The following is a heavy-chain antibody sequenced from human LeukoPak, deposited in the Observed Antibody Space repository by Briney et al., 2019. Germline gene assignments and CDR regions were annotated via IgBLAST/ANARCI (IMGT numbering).Heavy chain of an antibody. J-gene: IGHJ6*02. D-gene: IGHD1-14*01. CDR1: GFTFSSYA. CDR3: ARAVLYYYYGMDV. CDR2: ISGSGGST. Sequence: PGGSLRLSCAASGFTFSSYAMSWVRQAPGKGLEWVSAISGSGGSTYYADSVKGRFTISRDNSKNTLYLQMNSLRAEDTAVYYCARAVLYYYYGMDVWGQGTTVTVSS. V-gene: IGHV3-23*01.